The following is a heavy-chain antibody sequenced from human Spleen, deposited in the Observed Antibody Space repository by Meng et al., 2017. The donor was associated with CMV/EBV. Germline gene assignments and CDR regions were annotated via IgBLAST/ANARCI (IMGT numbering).Heavy chain of an antibody. CDR3: ARDRWQRSVFDY. J-gene: IGHJ4*02. CDR2: ISDSGGTT. Sequence: SCVVSGFTFSSYAMTWVRQAPGKGLEWVSVISDSGGTTYYADSVKGRFTISRDNSKNTVYLQMNSLRAEDTAVYYCARDRWQRSVFDYWGQGTLVSLL. V-gene: IGHV3-23*01. CDR1: GFTFSSYA. D-gene: IGHD5-12*01.